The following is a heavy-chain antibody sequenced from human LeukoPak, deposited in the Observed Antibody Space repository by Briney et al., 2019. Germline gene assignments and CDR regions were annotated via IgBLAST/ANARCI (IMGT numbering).Heavy chain of an antibody. J-gene: IGHJ5*02. CDR3: ASARSGLRDP. V-gene: IGHV3-74*01. CDR2: INTDGSST. CDR1: GFTFSSYC. D-gene: IGHD2-15*01. Sequence: GGSLRLSCAASGFTFSSYCMHWVRQAPGKGLVWVSRINTDGSSTSYADSVKGRFTISRDNAKNTLYLQMNSLRAEDTAVYYCASARSGLRDPWGQGTLVTVSS.